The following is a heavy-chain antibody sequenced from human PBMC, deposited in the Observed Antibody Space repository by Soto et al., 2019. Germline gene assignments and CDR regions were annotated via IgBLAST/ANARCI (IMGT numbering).Heavy chain of an antibody. CDR3: AAYNTSRHAAFDI. D-gene: IGHD1-20*01. CDR1: EFTFSSYA. CDR2: ISGGGDTT. V-gene: IGHV3-23*01. J-gene: IGHJ3*02. Sequence: EVQLLESGGGLVQPGGSLRLSCAASEFTFSSYAMSWVRQAPGKGLQWVSSISGGGDTTYDADSVKGRFTISRDNSKNTLYLQMNSLRAEDTAVYYCAAYNTSRHAAFDIWGQGTMVIVSS.